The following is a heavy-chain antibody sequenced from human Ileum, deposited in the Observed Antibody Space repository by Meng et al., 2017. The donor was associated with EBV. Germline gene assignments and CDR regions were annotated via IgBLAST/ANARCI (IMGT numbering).Heavy chain of an antibody. CDR3: ARDIAIAGIHGGDYFDY. Sequence: QGVGPGMVMPSRTLSLSCAFSGDASFTATSYRGGRRQRPGMRLGWIVSIYQRGSTRYNPSLKNRATSSLDTSKNRFSLKLTSVTDADTAIYYCARDIAIAGIHGGDYFDYWGQGTLVTVSS. V-gene: IGHV4-39*07. CDR1: GDASFTATSY. D-gene: IGHD6-19*01. J-gene: IGHJ4*02. CDR2: IYQRGST.